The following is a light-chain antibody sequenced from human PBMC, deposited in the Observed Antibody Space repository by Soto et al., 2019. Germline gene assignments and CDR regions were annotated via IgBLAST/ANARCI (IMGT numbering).Light chain of an antibody. Sequence: LAQPASVSGSPGQSITISCGGTSSDVGAYIYVSWYQQFPGKAPKLILYEVNNRPSGVSNRFSGSKSDTTASLTISGLQPEDEADYYCSAYSDIDTKVFGTGTKVTVL. CDR3: SAYSDIDTKV. J-gene: IGLJ1*01. CDR1: SSDVGAYIY. V-gene: IGLV2-14*03. CDR2: EVN.